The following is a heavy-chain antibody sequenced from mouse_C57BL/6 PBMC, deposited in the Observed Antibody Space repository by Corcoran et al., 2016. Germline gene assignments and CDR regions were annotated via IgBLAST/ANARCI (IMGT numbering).Heavy chain of an antibody. V-gene: IGHV1-18*01. D-gene: IGHD1-1*01. Sequence: EGQLQQSGPELVKTGASVKIPCKASGYTFTDYHKDWVRHSHGKSLEWIGDINPNNGGTIYNQKFKGKATLTVDKSSSTAYMELRSLTSEDTAVYYCARSSYYGSSYWYCDVWGTGTTVTVS. CDR2: INPNNGGT. J-gene: IGHJ1*03. CDR1: GYTFTDYH. CDR3: ARSSYYGSSYWYCDV.